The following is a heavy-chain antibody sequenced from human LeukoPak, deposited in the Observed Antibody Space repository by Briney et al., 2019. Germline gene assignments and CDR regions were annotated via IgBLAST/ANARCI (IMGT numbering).Heavy chain of an antibody. D-gene: IGHD2-15*01. J-gene: IGHJ6*03. CDR3: FTKKYSHYMDV. CDR2: IKSKSDGGTT. V-gene: IGHV3-15*01. Sequence: GGSLRLSCAASGFTFSNAWMSWVRQAPGKGLEGGGRIKSKSDGGTTDYAAPVKGRFTISRDESKNTLDLQMTSLKTEDTAVHYCFTKKYSHYMDVWGKGTTVTISS. CDR1: GFTFSNAW.